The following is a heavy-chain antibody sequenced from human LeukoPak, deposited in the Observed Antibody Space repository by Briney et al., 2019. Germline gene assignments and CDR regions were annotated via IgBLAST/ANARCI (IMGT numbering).Heavy chain of an antibody. CDR2: VSSSSSYI. CDR1: GFTFSSYS. CDR3: ASRVRDSSGRDY. V-gene: IGHV3-21*01. D-gene: IGHD3-22*01. Sequence: GESLRLSCAASGFTFSSYSMNWVRQAPGKGLEWVSSVSSSSSYIYYADSVKGRFTISRDNAKNSLYLQMNSLRAEDTAVYYCASRVRDSSGRDYWGQGTLVTVSS. J-gene: IGHJ4*02.